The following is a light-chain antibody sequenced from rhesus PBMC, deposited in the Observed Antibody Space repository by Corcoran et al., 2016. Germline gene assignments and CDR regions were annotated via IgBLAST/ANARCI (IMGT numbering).Light chain of an antibody. CDR1: QAISIW. Sequence: DIQMTQSPSSLSASVGDRVTITCRASQAISIWLAWYQQKPGKAPKLLIYKASALESGAPSRFSGSGSGTECTLTIGNLQPEDLSTYYCPQHASAPRTFGQGTKVEIK. CDR2: KAS. J-gene: IGKJ1*01. CDR3: PQHASAPRT. V-gene: IGKV1-21*01.